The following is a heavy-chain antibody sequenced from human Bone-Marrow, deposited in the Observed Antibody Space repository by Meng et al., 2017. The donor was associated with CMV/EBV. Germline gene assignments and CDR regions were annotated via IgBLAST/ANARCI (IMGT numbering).Heavy chain of an antibody. V-gene: IGHV3-7*01. CDR1: GFTVSSYW. D-gene: IGHD3-3*01. CDR2: IKQDGSEK. CDR3: ARDLPVYYDFWSWEDAFDI. J-gene: IGHJ3*02. Sequence: GESLKISCPASGFTVSSYWMSWVRQAPGKGLEWVSDIKQDGSEKYYVDSVKGRFTISRDNAKNSLYLQMNSLRAEDTAVYYCARDLPVYYDFWSWEDAFDIWGQGTRVT.